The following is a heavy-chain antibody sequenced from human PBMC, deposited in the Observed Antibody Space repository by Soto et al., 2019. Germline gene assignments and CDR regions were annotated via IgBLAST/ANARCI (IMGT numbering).Heavy chain of an antibody. CDR1: GGSISSGGYS. CDR2: LFYSGST. Sequence: QVQLQESGPGLVKPSQTLSLTCTVSGGSISSGGYSWSWIRQHPGKGLEWIGYLFYSGSTSYNPSLQSRVTISVDTSKNQFSLKVSSVTAADTAVYYCARGVLHWGQGTLVTVSS. V-gene: IGHV4-31*03. CDR3: ARGVLH. J-gene: IGHJ4*02.